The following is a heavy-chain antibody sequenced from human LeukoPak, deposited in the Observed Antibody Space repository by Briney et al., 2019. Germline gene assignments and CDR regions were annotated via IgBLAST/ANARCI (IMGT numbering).Heavy chain of an antibody. Sequence: SETLSLTCTVSGGSISSSSYYWGWIRQPPGKGLEWIGSIYYSGSTNYNPSLKSRVTISVDTSKNQFSLKLSSVTAADTAVYYCARGHDYFDYWGQGTLVTVSS. V-gene: IGHV4-39*07. CDR1: GGSISSSSYY. CDR2: IYYSGST. CDR3: ARGHDYFDY. J-gene: IGHJ4*02.